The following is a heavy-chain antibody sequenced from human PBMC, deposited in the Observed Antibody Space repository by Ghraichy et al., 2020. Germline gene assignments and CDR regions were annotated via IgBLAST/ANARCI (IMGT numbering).Heavy chain of an antibody. CDR2: ITSNSDKI. J-gene: IGHJ4*02. CDR1: GFTFSTYS. V-gene: IGHV3-48*02. D-gene: IGHD3-10*01. Sequence: GSLRLSCAASGFTFSTYSMDWVRQAPGKGLEWISHITSNSDKIHYGDSVKGRFTISRDNARNTLYLQMNSLRDEDTAVYFCAKFTPYGSGTYLFDYWGQGTLVTVSS. CDR3: AKFTPYGSGTYLFDY.